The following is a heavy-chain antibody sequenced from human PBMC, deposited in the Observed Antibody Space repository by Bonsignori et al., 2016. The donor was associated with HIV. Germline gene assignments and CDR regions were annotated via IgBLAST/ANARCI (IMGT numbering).Heavy chain of an antibody. V-gene: IGHV3-9*01. J-gene: IGHJ4*02. CDR2: ISWNSGSI. D-gene: IGHD3-22*01. CDR3: AKGYYYDSSGAFFDY. Sequence: WIRQPPGKGLEWVSGISWNSGSIGYADSVKGRFTISRDNAKNSLYLQMNSLRAEDTALYYCAKGYYYDSSGAFFDYWGQGTLVTVSS.